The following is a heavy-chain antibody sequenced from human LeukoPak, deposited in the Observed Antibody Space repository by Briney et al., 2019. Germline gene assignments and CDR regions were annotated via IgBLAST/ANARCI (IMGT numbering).Heavy chain of an antibody. Sequence: SETLSLICTVSRVSISSSSYYWGWIRQPPGKGLEWIGSIYYSGSTYYNPSLKSRVTISVDTSKNQFSLKLSSVTAADTAVYYCGRGRYSYGYDVDNNWFDPWGQGTLVTVSS. CDR1: RVSISSSSYY. D-gene: IGHD5-18*01. CDR2: IYYSGST. J-gene: IGHJ5*02. CDR3: GRGRYSYGYDVDNNWFDP. V-gene: IGHV4-39*07.